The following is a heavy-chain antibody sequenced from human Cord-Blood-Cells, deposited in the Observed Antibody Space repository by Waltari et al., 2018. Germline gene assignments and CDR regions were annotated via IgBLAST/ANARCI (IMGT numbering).Heavy chain of an antibody. D-gene: IGHD3-10*01. CDR3: ARHADYYGSGSYYPYYFDY. Sequence: QVQLQESGPGLVKPSETLSLTCTVSGGSISSYYWSWIRQPPGKGLEWIGYIYYSGSTNSNPSLKSRVTRSVDTSKNQFSLKLSSVTAADTAVYYCARHADYYGSGSYYPYYFDYWGQGTLVTVSS. CDR1: GGSISSYY. V-gene: IGHV4-59*08. J-gene: IGHJ4*02. CDR2: IYYSGST.